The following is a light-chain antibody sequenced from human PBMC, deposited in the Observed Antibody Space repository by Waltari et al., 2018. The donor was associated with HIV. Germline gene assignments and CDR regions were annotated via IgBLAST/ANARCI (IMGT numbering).Light chain of an antibody. V-gene: IGLV3-19*01. CDR1: SLRKYY. CDR2: GKN. Sequence: SSELTQDPAVSVALGQTVKIACLGDSLRKYYASWYRLRPGQAPQLLVYGKNSRPSGLPDLFSASSAGNSAFLTITGARAEDEADYYCACWDRSGDYILFGGGTSLTGL. CDR3: ACWDRSGDYIL. J-gene: IGLJ2*01.